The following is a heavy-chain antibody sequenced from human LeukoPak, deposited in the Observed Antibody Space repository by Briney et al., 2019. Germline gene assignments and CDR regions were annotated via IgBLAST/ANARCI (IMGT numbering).Heavy chain of an antibody. V-gene: IGHV1-18*04. CDR2: ISGYNGNT. Sequence: ASVKVSCKTSGHTFTRYGISWERQAPGQGLEWMGWISGYNGNTNYAQKFQGRVNMTTDTSTSTAYMELRSLRSDDTAVYYCARDCSGGSCHFDYWGQGTLVTVPS. CDR1: GHTFTRYG. D-gene: IGHD2-15*01. J-gene: IGHJ4*02. CDR3: ARDCSGGSCHFDY.